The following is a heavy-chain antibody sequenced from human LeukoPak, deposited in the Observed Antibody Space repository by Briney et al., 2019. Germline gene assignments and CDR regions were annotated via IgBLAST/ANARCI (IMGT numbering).Heavy chain of an antibody. D-gene: IGHD6-13*01. CDR1: GYTFTSYD. CDR2: MNPNSGNT. J-gene: IGHJ5*02. V-gene: IGHV1-8*03. CDR3: AREYSSSWSDEGNWFDP. Sequence: ASVKVSCKASGYTFTSYDINWVRQATGQGLEWMGWMNPNSGNTGYAQKFQGRVTITRNTSISTAYMELSSLRSEDTAVYYCAREYSSSWSDEGNWFDPWGQGTLVTVSS.